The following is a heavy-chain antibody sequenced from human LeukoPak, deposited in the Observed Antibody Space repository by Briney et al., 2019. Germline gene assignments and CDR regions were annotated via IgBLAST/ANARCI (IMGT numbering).Heavy chain of an antibody. Sequence: GASVKVSCKASGYTFSSYGINWVRQAPGQGLEWMGWISAYSGDTNYAQKLQGRVTMTTDTSTSTAYMELRSLRSDDTAVYYCARESNWAYYFDNWGQGTLVTVSS. V-gene: IGHV1-18*01. D-gene: IGHD1-1*01. CDR3: ARESNWAYYFDN. CDR2: ISAYSGDT. CDR1: GYTFSSYG. J-gene: IGHJ4*02.